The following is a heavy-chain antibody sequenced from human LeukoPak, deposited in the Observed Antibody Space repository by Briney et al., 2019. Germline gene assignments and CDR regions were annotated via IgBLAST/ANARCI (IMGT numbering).Heavy chain of an antibody. CDR3: TRDGDYYDTSGPDV. Sequence: GGSLRLSCAASGFTVSVNYMSWVRQAPGKGLEWVSVIYSDNRTYYADSVKGRFTISRDNCKNTLYLQMNTLRAEDTAVYYCTRDGDYYDTSGPDVWGKGTTVTVSS. CDR1: GFTVSVNY. V-gene: IGHV3-53*01. J-gene: IGHJ6*04. D-gene: IGHD3-22*01. CDR2: IYSDNRT.